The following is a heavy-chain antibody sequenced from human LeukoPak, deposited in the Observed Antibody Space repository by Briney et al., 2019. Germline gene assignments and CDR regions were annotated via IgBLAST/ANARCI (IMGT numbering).Heavy chain of an antibody. J-gene: IGHJ3*02. CDR1: GFTFSSYA. D-gene: IGHD3-22*01. CDR3: ARVGKNYYNSRGVFDI. Sequence: PGRSLRLSCATSGFTFSSYAMQWVRQAPGKGLEWVAVISYDGSNKYYADSVKGRFTISRDNSKNTLYLQMNSLRAEDTAVYYCARVGKNYYNSRGVFDIWGQGKMVTVSS. CDR2: ISYDGSNK. V-gene: IGHV3-30-3*01.